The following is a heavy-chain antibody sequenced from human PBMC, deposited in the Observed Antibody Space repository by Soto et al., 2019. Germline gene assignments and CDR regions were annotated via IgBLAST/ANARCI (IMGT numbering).Heavy chain of an antibody. V-gene: IGHV1-3*01. D-gene: IGHD5-18*01. Sequence: QVQLVQSGAEVKKPGASLKVSCKASGYNFTSYAMHWVRQAPGQRLEWMGWINAGNGNTKYSQKFQGRVTITRDTSASTAYMELSSLRSEDTAVYYCARDGRVVDTAIRWGWFDPWGQGTLVTVSS. CDR1: GYNFTSYA. J-gene: IGHJ5*02. CDR2: INAGNGNT. CDR3: ARDGRVVDTAIRWGWFDP.